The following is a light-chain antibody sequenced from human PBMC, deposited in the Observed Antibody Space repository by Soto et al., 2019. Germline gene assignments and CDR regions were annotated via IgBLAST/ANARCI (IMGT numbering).Light chain of an antibody. CDR2: AAS. V-gene: IGKV1-39*01. CDR1: QSIVTY. CDR3: QHSHSTPLT. J-gene: IGKJ4*01. Sequence: DIQMTQSPSSLSASVGDRVTITCRASQSIVTYLNWYLQKPGRAPKLLIYAASSLQSGVPSRFSGSGSGTDFTLTISSLQPEDFATYSCQHSHSTPLTFGGGTKVDIK.